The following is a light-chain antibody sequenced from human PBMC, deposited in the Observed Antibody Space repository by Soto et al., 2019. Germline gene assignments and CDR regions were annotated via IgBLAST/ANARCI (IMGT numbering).Light chain of an antibody. CDR3: QQRYSVPYT. CDR2: VAS. CDR1: QSSNSY. Sequence: DIRMTQSPPSLSASVGDRVTITCRASQSSNSYLNWYQQKSGQAPDLLIYVASSLQSLFPSRFSGSGSGTDFTLTISSLQPEDSATYYCQQRYSVPYTFDQGTKVEIK. J-gene: IGKJ2*01. V-gene: IGKV1-39*01.